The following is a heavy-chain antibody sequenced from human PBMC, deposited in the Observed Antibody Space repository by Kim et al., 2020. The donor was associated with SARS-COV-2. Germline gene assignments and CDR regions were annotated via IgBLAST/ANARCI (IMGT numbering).Heavy chain of an antibody. D-gene: IGHD6-13*01. J-gene: IGHJ4*02. CDR2: IYPGDSDT. V-gene: IGHV5-51*01. CDR1: GYSFTSYW. CDR3: ARLIAAAGTPRWLGNFDY. Sequence: GESLKISCKGSGYSFTSYWIGWVRQMPGKGLAWLGIIYPGDSDTRYSPSFQGQVTISADKSISTAYLQWSSLKASDTAMYYCARLIAAAGTPRWLGNFDYWGQGTLVTVSS.